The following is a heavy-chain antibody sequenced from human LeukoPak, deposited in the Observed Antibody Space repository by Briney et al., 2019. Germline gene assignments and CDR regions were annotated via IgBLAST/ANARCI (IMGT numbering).Heavy chain of an antibody. CDR1: GDSISRYY. D-gene: IGHD2-2*01. CDR3: ARWYCSNNICFHMDV. CDR2: VHNSGSS. Sequence: SETLSLTCTVSGDSISRYYWSSIRQPPGKGLEWIGYVHNSGSSAYIASLKSRVTMSVDMSKNQFSLSLTSVTAADTALYYCARWYCSNNICFHMDVWGKGTTVTVFS. V-gene: IGHV4-59*08. J-gene: IGHJ6*03.